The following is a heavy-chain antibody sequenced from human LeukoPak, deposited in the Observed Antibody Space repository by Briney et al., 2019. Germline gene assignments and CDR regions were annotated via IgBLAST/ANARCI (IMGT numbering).Heavy chain of an antibody. Sequence: PSQTLSLTCAVSGGSISSGGYSWSWIRQPPGKGLEWIGYIYHSGSTYYNPSLKSRVTISVDRSKNQFSLKLSSVTAADTAVYYCARDLEAGTGYYYYGMDVWGQGTTVTVSS. CDR1: GGSISSGGYS. J-gene: IGHJ6*02. CDR2: IYHSGST. V-gene: IGHV4-30-2*01. D-gene: IGHD6-19*01. CDR3: ARDLEAGTGYYYYGMDV.